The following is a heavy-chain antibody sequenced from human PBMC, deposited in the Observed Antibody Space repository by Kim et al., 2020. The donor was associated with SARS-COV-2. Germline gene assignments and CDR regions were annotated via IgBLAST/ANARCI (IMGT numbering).Heavy chain of an antibody. D-gene: IGHD2-15*01. CDR1: GGSISSSSYY. CDR3: ARHRRWAFVVVVAANAFDI. J-gene: IGHJ3*02. Sequence: SETLSLTCTVSGGSISSSSYYWGWIRQPPGKGLEWIGSIYYSGSTYYNPSLKSRVTISVDTSKNQFSLKLSSVTAADTAVYYCARHRRWAFVVVVAANAFDIWGQGTRVTVSS. V-gene: IGHV4-39*01. CDR2: IYYSGST.